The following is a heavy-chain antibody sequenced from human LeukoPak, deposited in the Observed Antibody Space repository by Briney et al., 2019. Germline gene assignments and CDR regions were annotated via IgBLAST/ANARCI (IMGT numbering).Heavy chain of an antibody. D-gene: IGHD6-19*01. CDR2: ISAYNGNT. V-gene: IGHV1-18*01. CDR3: ARDRIYGWYPSWWFDP. Sequence: ASVKVSCKASGYTFTSYGISWVRQAPGQGLEWMGWISAYNGNTNHAQKLQGRVTMTTDTSTSTAYMELRSLRSDDTAVYYCARDRIYGWYPSWWFDPWGQGTLVTVSS. J-gene: IGHJ5*02. CDR1: GYTFTSYG.